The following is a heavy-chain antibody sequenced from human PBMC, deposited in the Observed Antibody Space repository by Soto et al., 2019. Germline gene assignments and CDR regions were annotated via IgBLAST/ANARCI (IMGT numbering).Heavy chain of an antibody. J-gene: IGHJ6*02. Sequence: GASVKVSCKASGYTFTSYGISWVRQAPGQGLEWMGWISAYNGNTNYAQKLQGRVTMTTDTSTSTAYMELRSLRSDDTAVYYCARDQYDFWSGYPLFRYYYYYYGMDVWGQGTTLTVSS. CDR1: GYTFTSYG. CDR2: ISAYNGNT. V-gene: IGHV1-18*01. D-gene: IGHD3-3*01. CDR3: ARDQYDFWSGYPLFRYYYYYYGMDV.